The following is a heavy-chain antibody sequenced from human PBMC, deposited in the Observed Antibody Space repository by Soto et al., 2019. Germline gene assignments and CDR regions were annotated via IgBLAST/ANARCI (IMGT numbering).Heavy chain of an antibody. CDR1: GFTFTSYV. J-gene: IGHJ4*02. V-gene: IGHV3-23*01. Sequence: GGSLRLSCAASGFTFTSYVMSWVRQAPGKGLEWVAGISGGGSTAFYADSVKGRSTISRDNAKNTLVLQMDSLRAEDTAIYYCAKDSNKYSSSLRGRYFDYWGQGTLVTVSS. CDR3: AKDSNKYSSSLRGRYFDY. D-gene: IGHD3-22*01. CDR2: ISGGGSTA.